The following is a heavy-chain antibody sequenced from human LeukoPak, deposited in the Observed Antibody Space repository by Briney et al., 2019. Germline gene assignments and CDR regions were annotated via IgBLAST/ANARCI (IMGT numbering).Heavy chain of an antibody. CDR2: ISGSGGST. CDR3: AKDKEYGDYVIGYFDY. CDR1: GFTFSSNA. J-gene: IGHJ4*02. Sequence: GGSLRLSCAASGFTFSSNATSWVRQAPGKGREWVSAISGSGGSTYYVDSVKGRFTISRDNSTNTLYLQMNSRRAEDTAVYYCAKDKEYGDYVIGYFDYWGQGTLVTVSS. V-gene: IGHV3-23*01. D-gene: IGHD4-17*01.